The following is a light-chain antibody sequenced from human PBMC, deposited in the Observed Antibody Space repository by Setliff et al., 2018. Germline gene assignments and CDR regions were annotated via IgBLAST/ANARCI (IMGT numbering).Light chain of an antibody. CDR2: DVS. V-gene: IGLV2-11*01. J-gene: IGLJ1*01. CDR1: SSDVGGYNY. CDR3: CSYAGSYTYV. Sequence: QSALAQPRSVSGSPGQSVTISCTGTSSDVGGYNYVSWYQQHPGKAPKVMIYDVSKRPSGVPDRFSGFKSGNTASLTISGLQAEDEADYYCCSYAGSYTYVFGTGTKVTVL.